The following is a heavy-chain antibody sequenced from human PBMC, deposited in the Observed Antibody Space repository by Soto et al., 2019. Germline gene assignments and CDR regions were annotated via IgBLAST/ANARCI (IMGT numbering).Heavy chain of an antibody. J-gene: IGHJ4*02. V-gene: IGHV3-7*03. D-gene: IGHD1-1*01. CDR1: GFSFTTYW. Sequence: GGSLRLSCAASGFSFTTYWMNWVRQAPGKGLEWVANIKPDGSGQYYLDSVKGRFAISRDNSKNTLFLQMNSLRAEDTAVYYCARGWTFDLWGQGTLVTVSS. CDR3: ARGWTFDL. CDR2: IKPDGSGQ.